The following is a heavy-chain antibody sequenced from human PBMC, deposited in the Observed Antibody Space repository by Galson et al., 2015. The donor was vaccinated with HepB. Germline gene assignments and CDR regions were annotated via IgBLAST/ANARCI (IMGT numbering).Heavy chain of an antibody. CDR1: GYTFTSYG. Sequence: SVKVSCKASGYTFTSYGISWVRQAPGQGLEWMGWISAYNGNTNYAQQLQGRVTMTRDTSTSTVHMELSSLRSEDTAVYYCARDPPAYSGSMYYFDYWGQGTLVTVSS. CDR2: ISAYNGNT. V-gene: IGHV1-18*01. CDR3: ARDPPAYSGSMYYFDY. D-gene: IGHD1-26*01. J-gene: IGHJ4*02.